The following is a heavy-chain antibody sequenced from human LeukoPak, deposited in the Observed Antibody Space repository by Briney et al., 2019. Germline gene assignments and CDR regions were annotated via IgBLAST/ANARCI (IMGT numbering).Heavy chain of an antibody. V-gene: IGHV1-24*01. CDR2: FDIEVGET. CDR3: ARAANYGSGSYYESDY. Sequence: ASVKVSCKVFGETLHKLSMHWVRQATGKGLEWVGGFDIEVGETIYAQKFQGRVTITADKSTSTAYMELSSLRSEDTAVYYCARAANYGSGSYYESDYWGQGTLVTVSS. J-gene: IGHJ4*02. CDR1: GETLHKLS. D-gene: IGHD3-10*01.